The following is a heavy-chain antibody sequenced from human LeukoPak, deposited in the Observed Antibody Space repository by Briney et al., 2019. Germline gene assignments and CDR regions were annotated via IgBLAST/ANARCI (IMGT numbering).Heavy chain of an antibody. CDR1: GFTFSSYA. J-gene: IGHJ4*02. D-gene: IGHD5-18*01. V-gene: IGHV3-23*01. Sequence: GGSLRLSCAASGFTFSSYAMSWVRQAPGKGLEWVSAISGSGGSTYYADSVKGRFTISRDNSKNTLYLQMNSLRAEDTAVYYCAKDPRGYSYGPPDYWGQGTLVTVSS. CDR3: AKDPRGYSYGPPDY. CDR2: ISGSGGST.